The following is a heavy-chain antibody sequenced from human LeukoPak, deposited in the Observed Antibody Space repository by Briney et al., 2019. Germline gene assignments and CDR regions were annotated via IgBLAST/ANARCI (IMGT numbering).Heavy chain of an antibody. V-gene: IGHV3-74*01. CDR1: VFTFNNYW. Sequence: GVSLRLSCAASVFTFNNYWVHCVRQAPGKGLVWVSRINSDGINTSYTDCERGGFTISRDIPENTLYLQMKSQRAERTAVYYCARDLGQYYDTSDNWFDPWGQGTLVSVSS. CDR3: ARDLGQYYDTSDNWFDP. CDR2: INSDGINT. D-gene: IGHD3-22*01. J-gene: IGHJ5*02.